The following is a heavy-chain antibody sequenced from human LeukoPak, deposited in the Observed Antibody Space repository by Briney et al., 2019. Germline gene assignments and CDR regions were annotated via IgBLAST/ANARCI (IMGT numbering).Heavy chain of an antibody. CDR3: ATDLTCSSTSCYVDY. Sequence: ASVKVSCKVSGYTLTELSMHWVRQAPGKGLEWMGSFDPEDGETIYAQKFQGRVTMTEDTSTDTAYMELSSLRSEDTAIYYCATDLTCSSTSCYVDYWGQGTLVTVSS. D-gene: IGHD2-2*01. J-gene: IGHJ4*02. CDR1: GYTLTELS. CDR2: FDPEDGET. V-gene: IGHV1-24*01.